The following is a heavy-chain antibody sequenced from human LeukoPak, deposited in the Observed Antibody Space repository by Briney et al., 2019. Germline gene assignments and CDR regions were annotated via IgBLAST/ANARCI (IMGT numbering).Heavy chain of an antibody. Sequence: SETLSLTCTVSGGSISSYYWSWIRQPPGKGLEWIGYIYYSGSTNYNPSLKSRVTISVDTSKNKFSLKLSSVTAADTAVYYCARVGPTKMATVYYFDYWGQGTLVTVSS. CDR3: ARVGPTKMATVYYFDY. V-gene: IGHV4-59*01. D-gene: IGHD5-24*01. CDR2: IYYSGST. CDR1: GGSISSYY. J-gene: IGHJ4*02.